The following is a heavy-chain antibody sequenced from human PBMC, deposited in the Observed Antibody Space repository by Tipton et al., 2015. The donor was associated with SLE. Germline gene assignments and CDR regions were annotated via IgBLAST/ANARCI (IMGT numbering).Heavy chain of an antibody. J-gene: IGHJ5*02. V-gene: IGHV5-51*03. CDR3: VRRFGYKYKDWIDP. CDR1: GYTFTHHW. Sequence: QLVQSGAEVKKPGESLKISCKASGYTFTHHWIGWVRQMPGKGLEWMGMISPGDSDTRYSPSFQGQVTMSVDKSINTVYLQWNSLEASDNATYYCVRRFGYKYKDWIDPWGQGTLVTVSS. D-gene: IGHD5-18*01. CDR2: ISPGDSDT.